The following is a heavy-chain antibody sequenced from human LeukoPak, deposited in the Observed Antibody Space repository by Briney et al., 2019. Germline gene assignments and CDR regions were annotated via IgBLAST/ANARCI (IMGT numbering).Heavy chain of an antibody. CDR3: ARDRGYYDSSGYTPIDY. Sequence: GGSLRLSCAASGFTFSSYSMNWVRQAPGKGLEWVSSIGSSSSYIYYADSVKGRFTISRDNAKNSLYLQMNSLRAEDTAVYYCARDRGYYDSSGYTPIDYWGQGTLVTVSS. CDR1: GFTFSSYS. CDR2: IGSSSSYI. J-gene: IGHJ4*02. V-gene: IGHV3-21*01. D-gene: IGHD3-22*01.